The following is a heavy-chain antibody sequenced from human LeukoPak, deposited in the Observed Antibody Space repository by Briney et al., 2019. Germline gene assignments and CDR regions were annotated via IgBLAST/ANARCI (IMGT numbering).Heavy chain of an antibody. CDR2: INHSGST. J-gene: IGHJ4*02. Sequence: PSETLSLTCAVYGGSFSGYYWSWIRQPPGKGLEWIGEINHSGSTNYNPSLKSRVTISVDTSKNQFSLKLSSVTAADTAVYYCASRPPMVRGVPFDYWGQGTLVTVSS. CDR1: GGSFSGYY. D-gene: IGHD3-10*01. CDR3: ASRPPMVRGVPFDY. V-gene: IGHV4-34*01.